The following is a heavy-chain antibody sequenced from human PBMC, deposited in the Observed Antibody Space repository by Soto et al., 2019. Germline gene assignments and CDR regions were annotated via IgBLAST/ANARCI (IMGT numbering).Heavy chain of an antibody. Sequence: SETLSLTCAVYGGSFSGYYWSWIRQPPGKGLEWIGEINHSGSTNYNPSLKSRVTISVDTSKNQFSLKLSSVTAADTAVYYCARGSSYGDYLQYYYYMDVWGKGTTVTVSS. J-gene: IGHJ6*03. CDR1: GGSFSGYY. D-gene: IGHD4-17*01. CDR2: INHSGST. CDR3: ARGSSYGDYLQYYYYMDV. V-gene: IGHV4-34*01.